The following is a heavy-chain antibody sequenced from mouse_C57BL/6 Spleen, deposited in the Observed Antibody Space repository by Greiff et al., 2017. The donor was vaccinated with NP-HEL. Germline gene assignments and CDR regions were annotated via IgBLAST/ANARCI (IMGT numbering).Heavy chain of an antibody. CDR2: INPYNGGT. J-gene: IGHJ1*03. Sequence: EVQLQQSGPVLVKPGASVKMSCKASGYTFTDYYMNWVKQSHGKSLEWIGVINPYNGGTSYNQKFKGKATLTVDKSSSTAYMELNSLTSEDSAVYYCARRTVVASKYFDVWGTGTTVTVSS. D-gene: IGHD1-1*01. CDR1: GYTFTDYY. CDR3: ARRTVVASKYFDV. V-gene: IGHV1-19*01.